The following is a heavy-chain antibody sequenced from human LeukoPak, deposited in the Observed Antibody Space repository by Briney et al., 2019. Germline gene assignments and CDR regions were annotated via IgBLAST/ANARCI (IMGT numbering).Heavy chain of an antibody. Sequence: SETLSLTCTVSGGSISSSSYYWGWIRQPPGKGLEWIGSIYYSGSTYYNPSLKSRVTISVDTSKNQFSLKLSSVTAADTAVYYCARHGRCSGGSCYSFDYWGQGTLVTVSS. V-gene: IGHV4-39*01. CDR1: GGSISSSSYY. CDR3: ARHGRCSGGSCYSFDY. J-gene: IGHJ4*02. CDR2: IYYSGST. D-gene: IGHD2-15*01.